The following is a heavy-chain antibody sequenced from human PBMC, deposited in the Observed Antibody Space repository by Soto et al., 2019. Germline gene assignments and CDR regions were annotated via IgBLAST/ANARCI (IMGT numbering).Heavy chain of an antibody. J-gene: IGHJ6*02. D-gene: IGHD1-26*01. CDR3: ARGPYSGSFHYYYGMDG. V-gene: IGHV3-11*01. CDR2: ISSSGSTI. Sequence: GGSLRLSCAASGFTFSDYYMSWIRQAPGKGLEWVSYISSSGSTIYYADSVKGRFTISRDNAKNSLYLQMNSLRAEDTAVYYCARGPYSGSFHYYYGMDGWGQGTTVTVSS. CDR1: GFTFSDYY.